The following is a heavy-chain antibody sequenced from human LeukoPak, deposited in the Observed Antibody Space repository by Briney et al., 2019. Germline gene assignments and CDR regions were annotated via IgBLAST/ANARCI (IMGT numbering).Heavy chain of an antibody. D-gene: IGHD4-17*01. CDR2: ISSSSSYI. CDR3: ARDRSDYGDSRDAFDI. J-gene: IGHJ3*02. CDR1: GFTFSSYS. Sequence: PGGSLRLSCAAPGFTFSSYSMNWVRQAPGKGLEWVSSISSSSSYIYYADSVKGRFTISRDNAKNSLYLQMNSLRAEDTAVYYCARDRSDYGDSRDAFDIWGQGTMVTVSS. V-gene: IGHV3-21*01.